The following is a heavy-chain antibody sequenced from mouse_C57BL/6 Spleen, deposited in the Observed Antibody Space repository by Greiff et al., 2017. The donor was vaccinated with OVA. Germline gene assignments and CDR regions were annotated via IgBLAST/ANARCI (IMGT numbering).Heavy chain of an antibody. D-gene: IGHD2-4*01. V-gene: IGHV1-52*01. CDR1: GYTFTSYW. CDR3: ARDYDDAMDY. CDR2: IDPSDSET. J-gene: IGHJ4*01. Sequence: QVQLKQPGAELVRPGSSVKLSCKASGYTFTSYWMHWVKQRPIQGLEWIGNIDPSDSETHYNQKFKDKATLTVDKSSSTAYMQLSSLTSEDSAVYYCARDYDDAMDYWGQGTSVTVSS.